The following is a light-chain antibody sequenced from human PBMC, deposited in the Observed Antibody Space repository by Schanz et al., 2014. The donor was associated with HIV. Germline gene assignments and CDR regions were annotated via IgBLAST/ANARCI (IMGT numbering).Light chain of an antibody. CDR2: DVS. V-gene: IGLV2-14*01. CDR3: SSYTSSSTLV. Sequence: QSVLTQPPSASGSPGQSVTISCTGTSSDVGGYNYVSWYQQHPGKAPKLMIYDVSKRPSGVSDRFSGSKSDNTASLTISGRQADDEADYYCSSYTSSSTLVFGTGTKVAVL. CDR1: SSDVGGYNY. J-gene: IGLJ1*01.